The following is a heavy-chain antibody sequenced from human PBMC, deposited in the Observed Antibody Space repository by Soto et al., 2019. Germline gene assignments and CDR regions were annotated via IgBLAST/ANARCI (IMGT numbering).Heavy chain of an antibody. Sequence: ASLQVSCKDSGGTFSSYAISWVRQAPGQGFEWMGGIIPIFGTANYAQKFQGRVTITADESTSTAYMELSSLRSEDTAVYYCARGKGRIAAAGTIDYYYYGMDVWGQGTTVTVSS. V-gene: IGHV1-69*13. CDR1: GGTFSSYA. D-gene: IGHD6-13*01. CDR2: IIPIFGTA. J-gene: IGHJ6*02. CDR3: ARGKGRIAAAGTIDYYYYGMDV.